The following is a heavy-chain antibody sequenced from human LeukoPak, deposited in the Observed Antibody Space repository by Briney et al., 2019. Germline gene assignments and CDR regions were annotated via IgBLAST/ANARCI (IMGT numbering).Heavy chain of an antibody. CDR3: ARWAGESSSWYPALFDY. CDR1: GGAFSNHA. D-gene: IGHD6-13*01. V-gene: IGHV1-69*01. Sequence: ASVKVSCTASGGAFSNHAISWVRQAPGQGLEWMGVIIPISATANYAQKFQGRVTITADESTSTLYMELSSLASEDTAVYYCARWAGESSSWYPALFDYWGQGTLVTVSS. J-gene: IGHJ4*02. CDR2: IIPISATA.